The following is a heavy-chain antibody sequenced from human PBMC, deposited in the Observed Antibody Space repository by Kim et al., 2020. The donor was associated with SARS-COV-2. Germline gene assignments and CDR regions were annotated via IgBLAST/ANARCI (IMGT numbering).Heavy chain of an antibody. CDR3: TGGYRYNYRHPDY. J-gene: IGHJ4*02. CDR2: IKSKAYGETR. CDR1: GFPFGDCA. V-gene: IGHV3-49*03. Sequence: GGSLRLSCTTSGFPFGDCAVTWFRQTPGKGLEWVGLIKSKAYGETREYAASVKGRFIISRDDSYSVAYLQMNSLKTEDTAMYYCTGGYRYNYRHPDYWGQGTLVTVSS. D-gene: IGHD1-1*01.